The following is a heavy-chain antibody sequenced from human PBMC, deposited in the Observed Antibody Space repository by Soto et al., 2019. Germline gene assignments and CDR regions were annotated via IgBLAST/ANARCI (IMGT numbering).Heavy chain of an antibody. CDR2: ISGGGRPI. CDR3: ARDLGWAFDS. Sequence: EVQLVESGGGSVQPGGSLRLSCAASGFTFSTFSMNWVRQAPGRGLEWISYISGGGRPISYADSVKGRFTISRDNAKNSLYLQMGSLADEVTAVYYCARDLGWAFDSWGQGTLVTVSS. J-gene: IGHJ4*02. V-gene: IGHV3-48*02. D-gene: IGHD6-19*01. CDR1: GFTFSTFS.